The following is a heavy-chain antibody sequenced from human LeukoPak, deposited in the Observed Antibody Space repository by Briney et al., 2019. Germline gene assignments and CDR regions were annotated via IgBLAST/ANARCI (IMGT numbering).Heavy chain of an antibody. Sequence: SQTLSLTCTVAGGSISSGSYYWSWIRQPAGKGLEWIGRIYTSGGTNYNPSLKSRVTISVDTSKNQFSLKLSSATAADTAVYYCARDSGYSYGYYYYYGMDVWGQGTTVTVSS. J-gene: IGHJ6*02. CDR3: ARDSGYSYGYYYYYGMDV. CDR2: IYTSGGT. V-gene: IGHV4-61*02. D-gene: IGHD5-18*01. CDR1: GGSISSGSYY.